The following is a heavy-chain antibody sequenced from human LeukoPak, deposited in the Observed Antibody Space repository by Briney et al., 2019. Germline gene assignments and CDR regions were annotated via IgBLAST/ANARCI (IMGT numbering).Heavy chain of an antibody. V-gene: IGHV4-38-2*02. CDR2: IYHSGST. CDR1: SYSISSGYY. J-gene: IGHJ5*01. D-gene: IGHD3-10*01. CDR3: ARDRRGFDWFDY. Sequence: SETLSLTCTVSSYSISSGYYWGWIRQPPGKGLEWIGSIYHSGSTYYNPSLKSRVTISVDTSKNQFSLKLSSVTAADTAVYYCARDRRGFDWFDYWGQGTLVTVSS.